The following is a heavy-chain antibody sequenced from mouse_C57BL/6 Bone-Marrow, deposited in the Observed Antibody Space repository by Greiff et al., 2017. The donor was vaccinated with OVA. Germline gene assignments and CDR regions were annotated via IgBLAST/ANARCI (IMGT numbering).Heavy chain of an antibody. D-gene: IGHD1-1*01. CDR2: IYPGSGNT. CDR1: GYTFTDYY. J-gene: IGHJ1*03. Sequence: QVQLKESGAELVRPGASVKLSCKASGYTFTDYYINWVKQRPGQGLEWIARIYPGSGNTYYNEKFKGTATLTAEQSSSTAYMQLSSLTSEDSAVYFGAGRNFVGSSYNGYCDVWGTGTTVTVSS. V-gene: IGHV1-76*01. CDR3: AGRNFVGSSYNGYCDV.